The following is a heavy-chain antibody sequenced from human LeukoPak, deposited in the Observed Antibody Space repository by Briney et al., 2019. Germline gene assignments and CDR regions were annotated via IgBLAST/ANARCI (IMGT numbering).Heavy chain of an antibody. CDR1: GFAFSTYS. CDR2: ISLNSAAI. D-gene: IGHD2-2*01. J-gene: IGHJ5*02. Sequence: GGSLRLSCAASGFAFSTYSMNWVRQPPGKGLKWVASISLNSAAIYYADSVKGRFTISRDNAKSSLHLQMDSLKTEDTALYYCVTRSQLPRRVPWGQGTLVTVSS. CDR3: VTRSQLPRRVP. V-gene: IGHV3-21*03.